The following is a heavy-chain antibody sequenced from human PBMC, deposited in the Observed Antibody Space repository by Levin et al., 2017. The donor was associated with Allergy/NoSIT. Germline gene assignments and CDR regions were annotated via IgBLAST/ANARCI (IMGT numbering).Heavy chain of an antibody. J-gene: IGHJ6*03. CDR1: GGSISSSSYY. V-gene: IGHV4-39*01. CDR3: VSFRLGWGSGLDDYMDV. CDR2: IYYSVST. Sequence: SQTLSLTCTVSGGSISSSSYYWGWIRQPPGKGLEWIGSIYYSVSTYYHPSLKSRVTISVDTSKTQFSLKLSSVTAADTAVYYCVSFRLGWGSGLDDYMDVWGKGTTVTVSS. D-gene: IGHD3-16*01.